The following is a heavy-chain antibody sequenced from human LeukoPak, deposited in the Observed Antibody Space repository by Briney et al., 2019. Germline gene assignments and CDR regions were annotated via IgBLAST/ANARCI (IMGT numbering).Heavy chain of an antibody. J-gene: IGHJ4*02. CDR1: GGSISSGSYC. V-gene: IGHV4-61*09. CDR2: IYNSGST. Sequence: PSETLSLTCTVSGGSISSGSYCWSWIRQPAGEGLEWIGHIYNSGSTNYNPSLKSRVTMSVDTSKNQFSLKLSSVTAADTAVYYCARDTYYYGSGSYGLDYWGQGTLVTVSS. D-gene: IGHD3-10*01. CDR3: ARDTYYYGSGSYGLDY.